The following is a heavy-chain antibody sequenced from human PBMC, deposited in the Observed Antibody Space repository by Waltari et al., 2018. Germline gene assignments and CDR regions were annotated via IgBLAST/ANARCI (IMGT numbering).Heavy chain of an antibody. CDR2: LSGASSSS. CDR1: GFTFSSYA. V-gene: IGHV3-23*01. J-gene: IGHJ4*02. D-gene: IGHD1-7*01. Sequence: EVQLLESGGGLVQPGGSLRLSCATSGFTFSSYAMSWVRQAPGEGLEWVSALSGASSSSHSADSVKGRFTSYRDNSKNTLYLQMNGLGVEDTAIYYCAKDRGDWNYNFDYWGQGTPVTVSS. CDR3: AKDRGDWNYNFDY.